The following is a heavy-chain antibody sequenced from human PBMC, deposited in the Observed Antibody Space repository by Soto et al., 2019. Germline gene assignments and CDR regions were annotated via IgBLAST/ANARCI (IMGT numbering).Heavy chain of an antibody. V-gene: IGHV1-69*05. CDR3: ARDRRSDYSNYFYYYGMDV. J-gene: IGHJ6*02. CDR1: GCTFSSYA. D-gene: IGHD4-4*01. CDR2: IIPIFGTA. Sequence: SVKVSCKASGCTFSSYAISWVRQAPGQGLEWMGGIIPIFGTANYAQKFQGRVTMTRDTSTSTVYMELSSLRSEDTAVYYCARDRRSDYSNYFYYYGMDVWGQGTTVTV.